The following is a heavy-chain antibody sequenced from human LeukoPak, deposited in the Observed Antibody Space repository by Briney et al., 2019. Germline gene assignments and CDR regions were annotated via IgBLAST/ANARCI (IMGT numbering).Heavy chain of an antibody. V-gene: IGHV3-21*01. D-gene: IGHD4-17*01. CDR3: ARGMYGDYGFFAH. Sequence: PGGSLRLSCAASGFAFTNYDINWVRQAPGKGLEWVSSISGSSSYIYYADSVKGRFTISRDNAKNSLFLQMNSLRAEDTAVYYCARGMYGDYGFFAHWGQGTLVTVSS. CDR1: GFAFTNYD. CDR2: ISGSSSYI. J-gene: IGHJ1*01.